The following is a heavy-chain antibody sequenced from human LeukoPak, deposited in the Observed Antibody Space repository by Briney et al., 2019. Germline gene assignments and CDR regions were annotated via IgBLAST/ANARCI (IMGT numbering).Heavy chain of an antibody. D-gene: IGHD6-13*01. J-gene: IGHJ4*02. Sequence: GASVKVSCKASGGTFSSYAISWVRQAPGQGLEWMGGIIPIFGTANYAQKFQGRVTITADKSSSTAYMELSSLRSEDTAVYYCASPIAAAGTLFDYWGQGTLVTVSS. CDR3: ASPIAAAGTLFDY. CDR1: GGTFSSYA. CDR2: IIPIFGTA. V-gene: IGHV1-69*06.